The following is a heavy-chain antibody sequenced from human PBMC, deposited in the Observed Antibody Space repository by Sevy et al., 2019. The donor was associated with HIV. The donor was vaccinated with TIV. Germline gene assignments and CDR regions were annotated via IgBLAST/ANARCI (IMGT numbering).Heavy chain of an antibody. CDR2: ISSSGSTI. Sequence: GGSLRLSCAASGFTFSSYEMNWVRQAPGKGLEWVSYISSSGSTIYYADSVKGRFTISRDNAKNSLYLQMNSLRAEDTAVYYCARDGVVPAASQYYYYYGMDVWGQGTTVTVSS. CDR1: GFTFSSYE. J-gene: IGHJ6*02. D-gene: IGHD2-2*01. V-gene: IGHV3-48*03. CDR3: ARDGVVPAASQYYYYYGMDV.